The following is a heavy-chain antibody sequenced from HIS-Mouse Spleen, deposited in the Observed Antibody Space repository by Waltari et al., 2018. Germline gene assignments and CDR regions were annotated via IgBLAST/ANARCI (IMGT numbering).Heavy chain of an antibody. CDR1: GGSISSSSYY. CDR2: IYYSGRT. D-gene: IGHD6-13*01. V-gene: IGHV4-39*07. Sequence: QLQLQESGPGLVKPSETLSLTCTVSGGSISSSSYYWGWIRRPPGKGLEWIGSIYYSGRTSYNPSLKSRVTISVDTSKNQFSLKLSSVTTADTAVYYCAREIPYSSSWYDWYFDLWGRGTLVTVSS. CDR3: AREIPYSSSWYDWYFDL. J-gene: IGHJ2*01.